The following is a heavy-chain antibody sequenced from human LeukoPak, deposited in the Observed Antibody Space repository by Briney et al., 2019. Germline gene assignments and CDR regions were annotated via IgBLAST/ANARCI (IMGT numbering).Heavy chain of an antibody. V-gene: IGHV1-18*01. J-gene: IGHJ1*01. CDR2: ISAYNGNT. CDR1: GYTFTSYG. CDR3: ARAPVVVITTAPFQH. Sequence: VASVNVSCTASGYTFTSYGISWVRQAPGQGLEWMGWISAYNGNTNYAQKLQGRVTMTTDTSTSTAYMELRSLRSDDTAVYYCARAPVVVITTAPFQHWGQGTLVTVSS. D-gene: IGHD3-22*01.